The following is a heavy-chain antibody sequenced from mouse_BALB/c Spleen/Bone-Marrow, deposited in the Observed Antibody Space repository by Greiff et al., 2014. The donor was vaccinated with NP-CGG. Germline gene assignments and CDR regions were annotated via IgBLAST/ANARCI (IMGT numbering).Heavy chain of an antibody. J-gene: IGHJ4*01. CDR1: GYTFTDYA. Sequence: VQLQESGPELVRPGVSVKISCKGSGYTFTDYAMHWVKQSHAKSLEWIGVISTYSGNTSYNQKFKGKATMTVDKSSSTAYMELARLTSEDSAIYYCARSYNGNYYAMDYWGQGTSVTVSS. CDR2: ISTYSGNT. V-gene: IGHV1-67*01. CDR3: ARSYNGNYYAMDY. D-gene: IGHD2-10*01.